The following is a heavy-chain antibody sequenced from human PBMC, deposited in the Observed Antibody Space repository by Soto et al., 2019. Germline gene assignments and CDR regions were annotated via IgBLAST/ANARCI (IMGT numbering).Heavy chain of an antibody. CDR1: GGSITSSSHC. Sequence: SETLSLTCTVSGGSITSSSHCFCCVREPPWNGLELIGTIYFTGNTYYTPSLKSRLTMSIDTSKNEFSLRLNSVTAADTAVYYCAGQTFTIAAASYGRSNWFDPWGPGTLVTVSS. V-gene: IGHV4-39*01. D-gene: IGHD6-25*01. CDR3: AGQTFTIAAASYGRSNWFDP. CDR2: IYFTGNT. J-gene: IGHJ5*02.